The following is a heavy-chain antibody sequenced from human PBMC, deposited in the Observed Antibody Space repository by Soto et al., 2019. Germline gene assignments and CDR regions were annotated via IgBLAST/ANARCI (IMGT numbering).Heavy chain of an antibody. J-gene: IGHJ5*02. D-gene: IGHD3-22*01. CDR3: ARVLNYYDSSGYYPNWFDP. V-gene: IGHV1-69*13. CDR2: IIPYFGTA. CDR1: GGTFSSYA. Sequence: ASVKVSCKASGGTFSSYAISWVRQAPGQGLEWMGGIIPYFGTANYAQKFQGRVTITADESTSTAYMELSSLRSEDTAVYYCARVLNYYDSSGYYPNWFDPWGQGTLVTVSS.